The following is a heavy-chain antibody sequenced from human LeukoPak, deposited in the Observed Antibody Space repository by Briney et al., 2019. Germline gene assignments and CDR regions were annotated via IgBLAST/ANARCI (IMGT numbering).Heavy chain of an antibody. D-gene: IGHD5-12*01. CDR2: LFYSGNT. V-gene: IGHV4-59*01. CDR3: GRVRTGNTGSPEYFED. J-gene: IGHJ1*01. Sequence: SQTLSLTCSVSGGSISSYYWSWIRQPPGKGLEWIGYLFYSGNTNSNPSLKSRVTILADTSKNQFSLRLNSVTAADTAVYFCGRVRTGNTGSPEYFEDWGQGTLVTVSS. CDR1: GGSISSYY.